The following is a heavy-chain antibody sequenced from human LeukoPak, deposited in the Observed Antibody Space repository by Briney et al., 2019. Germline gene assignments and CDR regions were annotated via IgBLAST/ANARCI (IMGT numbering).Heavy chain of an antibody. J-gene: IGHJ4*02. CDR2: IYYSGST. Sequence: PSETLSLTCTVSGGSISSSSYYWGWIRQPPGKGLEWIGSIYYSGSTYYNPSLKSRVTISVDTSKNQFSLKLSSVTAADTAVYYCARRFQLAEDYWGQGTLVTVSS. CDR1: GGSISSSSYY. CDR3: ARRFQLAEDY. D-gene: IGHD6-6*01. V-gene: IGHV4-39*01.